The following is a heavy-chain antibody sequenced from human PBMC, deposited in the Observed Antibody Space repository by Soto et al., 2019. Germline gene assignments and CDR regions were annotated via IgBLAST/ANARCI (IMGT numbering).Heavy chain of an antibody. Sequence: GGSLRLSCAASGFTFSSYAMSWVRQAPGKGLECVSAISGSGGSTYYADSVKGRFTISRDNSKNTLYLQMNSLRAEDTAVYYCAKDAPIIGVVVADYYGMDVWGQGTTVTVSS. D-gene: IGHD2-15*01. J-gene: IGHJ6*02. V-gene: IGHV3-23*01. CDR2: ISGSGGST. CDR1: GFTFSSYA. CDR3: AKDAPIIGVVVADYYGMDV.